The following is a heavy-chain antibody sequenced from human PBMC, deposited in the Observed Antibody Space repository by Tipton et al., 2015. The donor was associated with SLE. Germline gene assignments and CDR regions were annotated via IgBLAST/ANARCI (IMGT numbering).Heavy chain of an antibody. Sequence: GLVKPSETLSLTCAVSGGSFNGYFWSWIRQPPGKGLEWIGEINHSGSTNYNPSLKSRVTISLDTSKNQFSLRLTSVTAADTSVYYCARVAPAEVFDSWGQGTLVTVSS. CDR2: INHSGST. V-gene: IGHV4-34*01. J-gene: IGHJ4*02. D-gene: IGHD2-2*01. CDR1: GGSFNGYF. CDR3: ARVAPAEVFDS.